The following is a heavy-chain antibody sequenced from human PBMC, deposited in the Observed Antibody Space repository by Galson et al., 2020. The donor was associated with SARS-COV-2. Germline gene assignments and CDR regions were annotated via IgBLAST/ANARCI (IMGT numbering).Heavy chain of an antibody. J-gene: IGHJ6*02. V-gene: IGHV3-43*01. CDR3: AKELLSRYYYYYDGMDV. CDR2: ISWDGGST. D-gene: IGHD1-26*01. Sequence: GESLKISCAASGFTFDDYTMHWVRQAPGKGLEWVSLISWDGGSTYYADSVKGRFTISRDNSKNSLYLQMNSLRTEDTALYYCAKELLSRYYYYYDGMDVWGQGTTVTVSS. CDR1: GFTFDDYT.